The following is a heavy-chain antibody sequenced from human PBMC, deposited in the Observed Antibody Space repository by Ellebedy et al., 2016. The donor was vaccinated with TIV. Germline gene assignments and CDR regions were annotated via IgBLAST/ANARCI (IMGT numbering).Heavy chain of an antibody. CDR2: IDWDDDK. J-gene: IGHJ4*02. V-gene: IGHV2-70*01. Sequence: SGPTLVKPTQTPTLTCTFSGFSLSTSGMCVSWIRQPPGKALEWLALIDWDDDKYYSTSLKTRLTISKDTSKNQVVLTMTNMDPVDTATYYCAREYYDFWSGSYTFDYWGQGTLVTVSS. CDR1: GFSLSTSGMC. CDR3: AREYYDFWSGSYTFDY. D-gene: IGHD3-3*01.